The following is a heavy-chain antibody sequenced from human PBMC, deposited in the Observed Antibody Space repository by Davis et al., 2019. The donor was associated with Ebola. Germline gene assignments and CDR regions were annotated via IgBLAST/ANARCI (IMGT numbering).Heavy chain of an antibody. J-gene: IGHJ5*02. CDR3: ARVSTDRYCTNGVCYTEGFDP. Sequence: SEILSLTCTVSGGSISSYYWSWIRQPPGKGLEWIGEINHSGSTNYNPSLKSRVTISVDTSKNQFSLKLSSVTAADTAVYYCARVSTDRYCTNGVCYTEGFDPWGQGTLVTVSS. D-gene: IGHD2-8*01. V-gene: IGHV4-34*01. CDR2: INHSGST. CDR1: GGSISSYY.